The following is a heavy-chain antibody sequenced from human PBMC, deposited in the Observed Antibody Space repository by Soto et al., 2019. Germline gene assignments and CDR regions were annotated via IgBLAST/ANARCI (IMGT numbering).Heavy chain of an antibody. Sequence: QITLKESGPTLVKPTQTLTLTCTFSGFSLSTSGVGVGWIRQPPGKALEWLALIYWDDDKRYSPSLKSRLTITKDTSKNQVVLTMTNMDPVDTATYYCAHISRLRFDYYYGMDVWGQGTTVTVSS. CDR1: GFSLSTSGVG. CDR2: IYWDDDK. V-gene: IGHV2-5*02. J-gene: IGHJ6*02. CDR3: AHISRLRFDYYYGMDV. D-gene: IGHD3-3*01.